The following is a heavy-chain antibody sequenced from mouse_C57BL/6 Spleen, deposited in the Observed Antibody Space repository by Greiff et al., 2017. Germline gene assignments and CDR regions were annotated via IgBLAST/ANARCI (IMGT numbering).Heavy chain of an antibody. J-gene: IGHJ4*01. CDR1: GYTFTTYP. CDR2: FHPYNDDT. Sequence: QVQLQQSGAELVKPGASVKMSCKASGYTFTTYPIEWMKQNPGKSLEWIGNFHPYNDDTKYNEKFKGKATLTVEKSSSTVYLELSRLTSADSAVYYCARSNDYDAFDYAMDYWGQGTSVTVSS. V-gene: IGHV1-47*01. CDR3: ARSNDYDAFDYAMDY. D-gene: IGHD2-4*01.